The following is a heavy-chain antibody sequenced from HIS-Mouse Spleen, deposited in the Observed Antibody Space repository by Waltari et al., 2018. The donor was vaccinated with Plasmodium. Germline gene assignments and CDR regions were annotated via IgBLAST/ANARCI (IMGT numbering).Heavy chain of an antibody. J-gene: IGHJ4*02. CDR3: ARGRGACFDY. D-gene: IGHD3-16*01. Sequence: QLQLQESGPGLVKPSETLSLTCTVSGGSISSSSYYWGWIRQPQGKGPEWIGSIYSSGSPCYNPSLKSRVTISVDTCKNRFSLKRSCVTGADSAVYYCARGRGACFDYWGQGTLVTVSS. V-gene: IGHV4-39*07. CDR2: IYSSGSP. CDR1: GGSISSSSYY.